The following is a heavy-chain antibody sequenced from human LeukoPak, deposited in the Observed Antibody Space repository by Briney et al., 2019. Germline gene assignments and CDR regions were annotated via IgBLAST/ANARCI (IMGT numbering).Heavy chain of an antibody. CDR1: GYTFPSYG. CDR3: ARGIVLPAGPLDY. J-gene: IGHJ4*02. CDR2: ISGYNGNT. D-gene: IGHD2-2*01. Sequence: ASVKVSCKTSGYTFPSYGLSWVRQASGQGLEWMGWISGYNGNTNYAQKFQGRVTMTTDTSTSTAYMELRSLGSDDTAVYYCARGIVLPAGPLDYWGQGTLVTVSS. V-gene: IGHV1-18*01.